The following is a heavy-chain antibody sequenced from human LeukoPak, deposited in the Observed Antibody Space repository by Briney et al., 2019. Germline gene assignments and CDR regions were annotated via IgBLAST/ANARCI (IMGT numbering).Heavy chain of an antibody. CDR2: MDPKTGKT. CDR3: ASVGYGEYNFDH. CDR1: GYSFIDYD. J-gene: IGHJ4*02. D-gene: IGHD5-12*01. V-gene: IGHV1-8*01. Sequence: VASVKVSCKASGYSFIDYDINWVRQANGQGLEWMGWMDPKTGKTGFAQNFQGRVTLNGNTATTTAYMELTSLKFEDTAVYYCASVGYGEYNFDHWGQGTQIIVSS.